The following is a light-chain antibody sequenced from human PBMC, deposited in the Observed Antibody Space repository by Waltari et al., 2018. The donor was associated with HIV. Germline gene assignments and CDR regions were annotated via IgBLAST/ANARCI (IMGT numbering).Light chain of an antibody. CDR3: SSFTGSNTYV. CDR1: SSDVGAYNS. J-gene: IGLJ1*01. CDR2: EVN. V-gene: IGLV2-14*01. Sequence: QSALTQPASVSGSLGQSITISFTGTSSDVGAYNSVSWYQQRPGKVPKLLIYEVNSRPSGIDNRFSGSKSGNTASLTISGLQVEDEADYYCSSFTGSNTYVFGSGTKVTVL.